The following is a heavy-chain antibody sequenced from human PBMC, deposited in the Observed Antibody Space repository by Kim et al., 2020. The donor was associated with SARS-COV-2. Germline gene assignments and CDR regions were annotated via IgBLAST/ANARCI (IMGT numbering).Heavy chain of an antibody. V-gene: IGHV7-4-1*02. CDR1: GYIFTTYA. CDR3: AREDTCSGGSCYGFDP. D-gene: IGHD2-15*01. CDR2: INTNTGNP. J-gene: IGHJ5*02. Sequence: ASVKVSCKTSGYIFTTYAMSWVRQAPGQGLEWMGRINTNTGNPAYAQGFTGRFVFSLDISVSTAYLEISSLKAEDTAVYYCAREDTCSGGSCYGFDPWGQGTLVTVSS.